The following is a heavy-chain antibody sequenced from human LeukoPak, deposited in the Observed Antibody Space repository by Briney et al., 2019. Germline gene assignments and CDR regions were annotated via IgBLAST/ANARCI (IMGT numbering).Heavy chain of an antibody. CDR3: ARPNKYCIGVSCYSGHW. CDR2: IYYSGTT. J-gene: IGHJ4*02. D-gene: IGHD2-15*01. Sequence: SETLSLTCTVSGDSISNNGYYGGWIRQPPGEGLEWIGSIYYSGTTHYNPSLKSRVTISADWSKNQFSLKVSSVTAADTAVYYCARPNKYCIGVSCYSGHWWGRGTLVTVSS. V-gene: IGHV4-39*01. CDR1: GDSISNNGYY.